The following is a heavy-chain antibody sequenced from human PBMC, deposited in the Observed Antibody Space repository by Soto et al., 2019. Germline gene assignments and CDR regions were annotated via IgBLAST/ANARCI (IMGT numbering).Heavy chain of an antibody. CDR2: INHSGST. D-gene: IGHD2-15*01. V-gene: IGHV4-34*01. J-gene: IGHJ5*02. CDR1: GGSFSGYY. Sequence: SETLSLTCAVYGGSFSGYYWSWIRQPPGKGLEWIGEINHSGSTNYNPSLKSRVTISVDTSKNQFSLKLSSVTAADTAVYYCARGRCSGGSCYAWFDPWGQGTLVTVSS. CDR3: ARGRCSGGSCYAWFDP.